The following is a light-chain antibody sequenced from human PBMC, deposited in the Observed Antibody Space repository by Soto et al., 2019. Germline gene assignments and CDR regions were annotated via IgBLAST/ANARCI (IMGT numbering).Light chain of an antibody. J-gene: IGKJ5*01. CDR1: QTISSW. V-gene: IGKV1-5*03. Sequence: QISQSPSSQSAPVGDRVTITCQASQTISSWLAWYQQKPGKAPKLLIYKASTLKSGVPSRFSGSGSGTEFTLTISSLQPDDFATYYCQQYNSYPITFGQGTRLELK. CDR2: KAS. CDR3: QQYNSYPIT.